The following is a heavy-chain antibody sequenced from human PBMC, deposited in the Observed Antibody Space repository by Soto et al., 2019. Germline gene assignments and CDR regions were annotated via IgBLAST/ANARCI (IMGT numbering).Heavy chain of an antibody. D-gene: IGHD1-26*01. CDR1: GYTLTSYY. CDR3: ARDRVGATTPAGYYYGMDV. Sequence: ASVKVSCKASGYTLTSYYMHWVRQAPGQGLEWMGGINPSVGTTNYAQKFQGRVTITADTSTSTAYMELSSLRSEDTAVYYCARDRVGATTPAGYYYGMDVWGQGTTVTVSS. V-gene: IGHV1-46*01. CDR2: INPSVGTT. J-gene: IGHJ6*02.